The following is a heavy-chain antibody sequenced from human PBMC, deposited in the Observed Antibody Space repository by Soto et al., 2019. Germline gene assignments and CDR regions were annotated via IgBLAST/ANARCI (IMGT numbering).Heavy chain of an antibody. V-gene: IGHV3-33*01. J-gene: IGHJ4*02. CDR1: GFTFSSYG. Sequence: QVQLVESGGGVVQPGRSLRLSCAASGFTFSSYGMHWVRQAPGKGLEWVAVIWYDGSNKYYADSVKGRFTISRDNSKNTLYLQMNSLRAEDTAVYYCARDEKIHYYDSSGYFDYWGQGTLVTVSS. D-gene: IGHD3-22*01. CDR3: ARDEKIHYYDSSGYFDY. CDR2: IWYDGSNK.